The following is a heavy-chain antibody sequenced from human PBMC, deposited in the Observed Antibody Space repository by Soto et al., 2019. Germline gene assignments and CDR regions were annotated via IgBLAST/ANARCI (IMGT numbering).Heavy chain of an antibody. J-gene: IGHJ6*02. CDR2: ISTRSSTI. CDR3: ERFTPDYYDSSGYWGAMDV. CDR1: GFTFSDYY. V-gene: IGHV3-11*01. Sequence: QVQLVESGGGLVNPGGSLRLSCAASGFTFSDYYMNWIRQGPGKGLEWVSYISTRSSTIHYADSVKGRFTISRDNAKNSLYLQMNSLRAEDTAVYYCERFTPDYYDSSGYWGAMDVWGQGTTVTVSS. D-gene: IGHD3-22*01.